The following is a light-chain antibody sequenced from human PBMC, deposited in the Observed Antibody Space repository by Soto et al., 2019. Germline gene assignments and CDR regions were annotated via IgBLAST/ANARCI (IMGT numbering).Light chain of an antibody. CDR1: SSDVGGYNY. Sequence: QSALTQPPSASGPPGQSVAISCTGTSSDVGGYNYVSWYQQHPGKAPKLMIYEVSKRPSGVPNRFSGSKSGNTASLTVSGLQTEDEAVYYCYSYAGSNNWGVFGGGTKLTVL. V-gene: IGLV2-8*01. CDR3: YSYAGSNNWGV. J-gene: IGLJ2*01. CDR2: EVS.